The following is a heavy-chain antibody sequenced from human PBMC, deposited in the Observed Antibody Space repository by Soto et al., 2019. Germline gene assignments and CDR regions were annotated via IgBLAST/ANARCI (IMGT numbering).Heavy chain of an antibody. CDR3: ARALFITMIVGIGY. CDR1: GYTFTSYY. CDR2: INPSGGST. V-gene: IGHV1-46*01. Sequence: GSVKVSCKGSGYTFTSYYMHWVLQAPGQGLEWMGIINPSGGSTSYAQKFQGRVTMTRDTSTSTVYMELSSLRSEDTAVYYCARALFITMIVGIGYWGQGTLVTVSS. J-gene: IGHJ4*02. D-gene: IGHD3-22*01.